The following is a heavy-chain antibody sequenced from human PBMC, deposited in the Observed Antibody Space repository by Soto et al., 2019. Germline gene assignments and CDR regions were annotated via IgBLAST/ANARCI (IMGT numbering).Heavy chain of an antibody. J-gene: IGHJ6*02. D-gene: IGHD2-2*02. V-gene: IGHV3-48*02. CDR1: GYTFSSYS. CDR3: ARDCSSTSCYIFLIGYYGMDV. Sequence: GGSLRLSCAASGYTFSSYSMNLVRQAPGKGLEWVSYISSSSSTIYYADSVKGRFTISRDNAKNSLYLQMNSLRDEDTAVYYCARDCSSTSCYIFLIGYYGMDVWGQGTTVTVSS. CDR2: ISSSSSTI.